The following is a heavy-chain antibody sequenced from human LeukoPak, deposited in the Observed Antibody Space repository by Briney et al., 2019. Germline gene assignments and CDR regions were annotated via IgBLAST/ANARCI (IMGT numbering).Heavy chain of an antibody. J-gene: IGHJ6*03. CDR1: GGSISSSSYY. D-gene: IGHD4-11*01. Sequence: SETLSLTCTVSGGSISSSSYYWGWIRQPPGKGLEWIGSIYYSGSTYYNPSLKSRVTISVDTSKNQFSLKLSSVTAADTAVYYCARHDYSNQGGDYYYYMDVWGKGTTVTVSS. CDR2: IYYSGST. V-gene: IGHV4-39*01. CDR3: ARHDYSNQGGDYYYYMDV.